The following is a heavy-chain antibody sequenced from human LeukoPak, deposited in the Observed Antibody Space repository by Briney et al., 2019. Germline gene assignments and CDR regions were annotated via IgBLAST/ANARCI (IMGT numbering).Heavy chain of an antibody. CDR3: ARIQLNSYYYYMDV. Sequence: PGGSLRLSCAASGFTFSSYGMHWVRQAPGEGLEWVSSISSSSSYIYYADSLKGRFTISRDNAKNSLYLQMNSLRAEDTAVYYCARIQLNSYYYYMDVWGKGTTVTVSS. J-gene: IGHJ6*03. D-gene: IGHD2-2*01. CDR2: ISSSSSYI. CDR1: GFTFSSYG. V-gene: IGHV3-21*01.